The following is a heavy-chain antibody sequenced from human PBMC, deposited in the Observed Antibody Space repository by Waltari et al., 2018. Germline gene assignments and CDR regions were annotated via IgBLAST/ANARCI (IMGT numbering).Heavy chain of an antibody. CDR2: SYNGGRS. J-gene: IGHJ4*02. CDR1: GGSVSSTF. CDR3: ARASTTPRVGTTIGYFDY. Sequence: QVQLQESGPRLVKPSETLSLSCTVSGGSVSSTFWSWVRQPPGKGLEWIGYSYNGGRSNYNSSLKSRVTISIDTSKNQFSLKLNSVTAADTALYYCARASTTPRVGTTIGYFDYWGQGILVTVSS. D-gene: IGHD1-26*01. V-gene: IGHV4-59*02.